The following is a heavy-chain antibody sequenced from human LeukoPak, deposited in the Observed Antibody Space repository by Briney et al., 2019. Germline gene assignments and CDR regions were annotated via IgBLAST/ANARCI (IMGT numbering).Heavy chain of an antibody. D-gene: IGHD1-14*01. CDR3: ARDLAGPYYYYMDV. CDR2: INHSGST. CDR1: GGSISNSSYY. J-gene: IGHJ6*03. Sequence: SETLSLICTVSGGSISNSSYYWGWIRQPPGKGLEWIGEINHSGSTNYNPSLKSRVTISVDTSKNQFPLKLSSVTAADTAVYYCARDLAGPYYYYMDVWGKGTTVTVSS. V-gene: IGHV4-39*06.